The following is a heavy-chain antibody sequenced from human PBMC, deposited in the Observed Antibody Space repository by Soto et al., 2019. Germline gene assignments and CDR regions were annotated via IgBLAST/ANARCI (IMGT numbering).Heavy chain of an antibody. J-gene: IGHJ1*01. V-gene: IGHV1-69*12. CDR3: ARGTTVTTHEYFQP. D-gene: IGHD4-17*01. CDR2: IIPIFGTS. CDR1: GDTFSSYA. Sequence: QVQLVQSGAEVKKPGSSVKVSCKASGDTFSSYAITWVRQAPGQGLEWMGGIIPIFGTSNYAQKFQGRVTITADESTSTAYMELNSLRSEDTAVYYCARGTTVTTHEYFQPWGQGTLVTVSS.